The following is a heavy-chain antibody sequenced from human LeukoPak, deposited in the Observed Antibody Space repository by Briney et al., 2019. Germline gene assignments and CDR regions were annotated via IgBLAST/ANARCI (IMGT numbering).Heavy chain of an antibody. Sequence: PSETLSLTCTVSGGSISSSSYYWGWIRQPPGKGLEWIGYIYYSGSTNYNPSLKSRVTISVDTSKNQFSLKLSSVTAADTAVYYCARVRAVAITMIVVNAFDIWGQGTMVTVSS. J-gene: IGHJ3*02. V-gene: IGHV4-61*05. CDR2: IYYSGST. CDR1: GGSISSSSYY. D-gene: IGHD3-22*01. CDR3: ARVRAVAITMIVVNAFDI.